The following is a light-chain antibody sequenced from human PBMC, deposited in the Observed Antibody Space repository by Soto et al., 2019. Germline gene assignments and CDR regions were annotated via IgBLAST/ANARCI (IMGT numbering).Light chain of an antibody. V-gene: IGKV3-15*01. CDR2: GAS. J-gene: IGKJ4*01. CDR3: QQYIRWPLT. Sequence: EIVMTQSPATLSVSPGERATLSCRASQSVSSNLAWYQQKPGQAPSLLIYGASTGATGTPARFSGSGSGTEFTLTISSLQSEDFAVYYCQQYIRWPLTFGGGTKVEIK. CDR1: QSVSSN.